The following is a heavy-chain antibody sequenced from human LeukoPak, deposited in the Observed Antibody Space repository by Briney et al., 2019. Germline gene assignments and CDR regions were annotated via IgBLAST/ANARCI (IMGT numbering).Heavy chain of an antibody. CDR1: GYTFTNYY. Sequence: ASVKVSCKASGYTFTNYYMHWVRQAPGQGLEWMGIINPSGGSTTYAQKFQGRVTMTRDTSTSTVYMELSSLRSEDTALYYCARGPGRYYFDYWRQGTLVTVSS. CDR2: INPSGGST. J-gene: IGHJ4*02. CDR3: ARGPGRYYFDY. V-gene: IGHV1-46*01.